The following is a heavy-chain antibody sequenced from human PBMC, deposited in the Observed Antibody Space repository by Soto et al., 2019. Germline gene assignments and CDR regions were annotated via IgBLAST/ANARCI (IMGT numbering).Heavy chain of an antibody. CDR1: GYTFTGYY. J-gene: IGHJ6*03. Sequence: ASVKVSCKASGYTFTGYYMHWVRQAPGQGLEWMGWINPNSGGTNYAQKFQGWVTMTRDTSISTAYMELSRLRSDDTAVYYCARDSAAADYYYMDVWGKGTTVTVSS. CDR3: ARDSAAADYYYMDV. CDR2: INPNSGGT. D-gene: IGHD6-13*01. V-gene: IGHV1-2*04.